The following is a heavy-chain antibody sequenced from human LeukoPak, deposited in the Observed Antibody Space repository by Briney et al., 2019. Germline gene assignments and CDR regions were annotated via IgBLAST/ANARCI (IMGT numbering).Heavy chain of an antibody. D-gene: IGHD3-16*01. CDR2: LYSAGST. J-gene: IGHJ4*02. CDR3: ASGGMGARKYYSDPFHY. CDR1: GFTVSSNY. V-gene: IGHV3-53*01. Sequence: GVSLRLTCAASGFTVSSNYMSWVRQAPGKGLERVSILYSAGSTYYADSVRGRFTISRDSSKNTVCLQMNSLRVEDTAVYYCASGGMGARKYYSDPFHYWGQGTLVTVSS.